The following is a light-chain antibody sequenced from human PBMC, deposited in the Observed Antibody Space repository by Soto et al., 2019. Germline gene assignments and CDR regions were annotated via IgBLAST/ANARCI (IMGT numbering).Light chain of an antibody. V-gene: IGLV1-44*01. CDR2: TTN. Sequence: QAVLTQPPSASGTPGQRVTLSCSGSSSNIGSNTVNWYQQLPGTAPKLLIYTTNERPTGVPDRFSGSKSGTSASLAISGLQYEDEADYYCAAWDDSLDGVVFGGGTKLTVL. CDR3: AAWDDSLDGVV. J-gene: IGLJ2*01. CDR1: SSNIGSNT.